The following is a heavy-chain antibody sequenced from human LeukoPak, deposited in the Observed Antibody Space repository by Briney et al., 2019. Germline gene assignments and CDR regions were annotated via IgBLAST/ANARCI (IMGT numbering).Heavy chain of an antibody. D-gene: IGHD2-2*01. CDR3: ASGGLPGDY. Sequence: PSETLSLTCAVYGGSFSGYYWSWIRQPPGKGLEWIGEINHSGSTNYNPSLKSRVTISVDTSKNRFSLKLSSVTAADTAVYYCASGGLPGDYWGQGTLVTVSS. J-gene: IGHJ4*02. CDR2: INHSGST. CDR1: GGSFSGYY. V-gene: IGHV4-34*01.